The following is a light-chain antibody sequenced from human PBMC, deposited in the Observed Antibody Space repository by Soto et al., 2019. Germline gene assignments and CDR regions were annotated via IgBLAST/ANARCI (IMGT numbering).Light chain of an antibody. V-gene: IGKV1-5*03. CDR2: KAS. Sequence: DIQMTQSPSTLSGSVGDRVTITCRASQTISSWLAWYQQKPGKAPKLLIYKASTLKSGVPSRFSGSGSGKEFPITISSLQPDDFATYYCQHYNSYSEAFGQGTKVDIK. J-gene: IGKJ1*01. CDR3: QHYNSYSEA. CDR1: QTISSW.